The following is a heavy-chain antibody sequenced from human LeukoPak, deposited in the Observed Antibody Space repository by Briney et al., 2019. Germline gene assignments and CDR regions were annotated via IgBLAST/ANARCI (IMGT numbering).Heavy chain of an antibody. CDR1: AFIFSGHW. J-gene: IGHJ2*01. CDR2: IKEDGSER. V-gene: IGHV3-7*03. CDR3: ARRGQYGDYWYFDL. Sequence: GGSLRLSCEGSAFIFSGHWMNWVRQTPGKGLEWVASIKEDGSERQYVDSVKGRFSISRDNTKGSLFLQLNSLRAEDTAVYYCARRGQYGDYWYFDLWGRGTLVTVSS. D-gene: IGHD4-17*01.